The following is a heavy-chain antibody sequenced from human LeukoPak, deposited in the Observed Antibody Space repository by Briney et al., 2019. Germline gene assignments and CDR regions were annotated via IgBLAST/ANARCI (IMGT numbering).Heavy chain of an antibody. D-gene: IGHD3-3*01. V-gene: IGHV4-39*01. CDR3: AKQFGLRFLEWSIPPVAFDI. CDR2: IYYSGST. CDR1: GGSISSSSYY. J-gene: IGHJ3*02. Sequence: SETLSLTCTVSGGSISSSSYYWGWIRQPPGKGLEWIGSIYYSGSTYYNPSLKSRVTISVDTSKNQFSLKLSSVTAADTAVYYCAKQFGLRFLEWSIPPVAFDIWGQGTMVTVSS.